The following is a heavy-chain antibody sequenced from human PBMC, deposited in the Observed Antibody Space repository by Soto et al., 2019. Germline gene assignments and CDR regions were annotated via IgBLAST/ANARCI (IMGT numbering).Heavy chain of an antibody. V-gene: IGHV3-23*01. CDR3: ANSSSSSTFDY. CDR2: ISGSDDST. D-gene: IGHD6-6*01. Sequence: EVQLLESGGGLVQPGESLRLSCAASGFTFSSYAMSWVRQAPGQGLEWVSVISGSDDSTYYADSVKGRFTISRDNSKNKLELQMNRLRAEYTDGYYCANSSSSSTFDYWGHGTLVTVSS. CDR1: GFTFSSYA. J-gene: IGHJ4*01.